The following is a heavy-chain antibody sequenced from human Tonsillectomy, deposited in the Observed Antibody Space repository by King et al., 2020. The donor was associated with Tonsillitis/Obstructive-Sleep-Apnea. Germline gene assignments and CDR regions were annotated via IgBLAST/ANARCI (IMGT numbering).Heavy chain of an antibody. J-gene: IGHJ1*01. D-gene: IGHD3-10*01. CDR3: ARGDNYGSGSYYKSGGYFQH. V-gene: IGHV3-30*04. CDR1: EFNFSTYA. CDR2: ISYDGSKT. Sequence: VQLVESGGGVVQPGRSLRLSCAASEFNFSTYAMHWVRQAPGKGLEWVTVISYDGSKTDYADSVKGRFTISRDISKNTLYLQMSSLRAEDTALYYCARGDNYGSGSYYKSGGYFQHWGLGTLLTVSS.